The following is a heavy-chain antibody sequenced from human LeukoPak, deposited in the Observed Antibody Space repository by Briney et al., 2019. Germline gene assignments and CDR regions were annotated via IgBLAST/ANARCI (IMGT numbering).Heavy chain of an antibody. V-gene: IGHV3-30-3*01. CDR3: ARGKYSSGWFDY. Sequence: PGGSLRLSCAASGFTFSDYAMHWVRQAPGKELEWVAVISYDGNNKYYTDSVKGRFTISRDNAKNSLYLQMNSLRAEDTAVYYCARGKYSSGWFDYWGQGTLVTVSS. J-gene: IGHJ4*02. CDR2: ISYDGNNK. D-gene: IGHD6-19*01. CDR1: GFTFSDYA.